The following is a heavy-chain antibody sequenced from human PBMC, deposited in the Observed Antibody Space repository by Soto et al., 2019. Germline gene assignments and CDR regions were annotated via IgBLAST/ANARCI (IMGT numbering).Heavy chain of an antibody. CDR3: ARDKDRLQLGGNYYYMLDV. J-gene: IGHJ6*02. D-gene: IGHD5-12*01. CDR2: IMPIFRTP. Sequence: QVQLEQSGAEVKKPGSSVKVSCKASGGTFSNSAISWVRQAPGQGLEWLGGIMPIFRTPDYAQKFQGRVTITADXPXXXAXXELRGLRSADTAVYYCARDKDRLQLGGNYYYMLDVWGQGTTVTVSS. CDR1: GGTFSNSA. V-gene: IGHV1-69*12.